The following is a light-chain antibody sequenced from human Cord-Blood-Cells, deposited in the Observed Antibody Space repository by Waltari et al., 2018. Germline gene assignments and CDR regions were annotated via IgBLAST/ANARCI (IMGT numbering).Light chain of an antibody. V-gene: IGLV2-14*01. J-gene: IGLJ2*01. CDR1: IRDAVGYNY. CDR3: SSYTSSSTVV. Sequence: QSALTQPAAVSGSPRQSLPISCTATIRDAVGYNYVSWYQQHPGKAPKLLIYEVSNRPSGVSNRFSGSKSGNTASLTISGLQAEDEADYYCSSYTSSSTVVFGGVTKLTVL. CDR2: EVS.